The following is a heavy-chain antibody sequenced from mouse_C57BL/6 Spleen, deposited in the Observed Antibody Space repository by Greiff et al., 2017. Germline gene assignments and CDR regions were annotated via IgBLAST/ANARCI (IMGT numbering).Heavy chain of an antibody. V-gene: IGHV5-17*01. D-gene: IGHD2-4*01. Sequence: EVKVEESGGGLVKPGGSLKLSCAASGFTFSDYGMHWVRQAPEKGLEWVAYISSGSSTIYYADTVKGRFTISRDNAKNTLFLQMTSLRSEDTAMYYCARHDYDVGYAMDYWGQGTSVTVSS. CDR1: GFTFSDYG. CDR3: ARHDYDVGYAMDY. CDR2: ISSGSSTI. J-gene: IGHJ4*01.